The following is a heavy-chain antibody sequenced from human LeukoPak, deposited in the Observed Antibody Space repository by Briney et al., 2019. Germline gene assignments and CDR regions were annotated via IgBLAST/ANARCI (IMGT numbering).Heavy chain of an antibody. CDR1: GGSFSVYY. Sequence: PSETLSLTCAVYGGSFSVYYWSWIRQPPGKGLEWIGEINHSGSTNYNPSLKSRVTISVDTSKNQFSLKLSSVTAADTAVYYCARGFRRYFDWLSHGYYYYGMDVWGQGTTVTVSS. CDR3: ARGFRRYFDWLSHGYYYYGMDV. J-gene: IGHJ6*02. CDR2: INHSGST. D-gene: IGHD3-9*01. V-gene: IGHV4-34*01.